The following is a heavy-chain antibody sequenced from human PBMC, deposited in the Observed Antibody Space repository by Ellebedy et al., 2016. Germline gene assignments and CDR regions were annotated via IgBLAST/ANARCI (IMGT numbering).Heavy chain of an antibody. V-gene: IGHV3-66*01. J-gene: IGHJ4*02. Sequence: GESLKISCAASGFTVSSYYMSWVRQAPGKGLEWVSIIYSGGSTYYGDSVKGRFTISRDNSKNTLFLQMNSLRAEDTAVYYCARASHYGNYVIDYWGQGILVTVSS. CDR2: IYSGGST. CDR3: ARASHYGNYVIDY. D-gene: IGHD4-11*01. CDR1: GFTVSSYY.